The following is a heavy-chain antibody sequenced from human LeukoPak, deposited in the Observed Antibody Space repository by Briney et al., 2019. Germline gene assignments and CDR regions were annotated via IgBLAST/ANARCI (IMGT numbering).Heavy chain of an antibody. Sequence: PGGAVRLSYAASGFTFSSYGIHWRPQAPGNGREGVAVLWYDGSNKFYAYAVKGRFTISRDNSKNTLYLQMNSLRAEDTAVYYCARDRYGPTPAQFDYWGQGTLVTVSS. V-gene: IGHV3-33*01. CDR3: ARDRYGPTPAQFDY. CDR1: GFTFSSYG. J-gene: IGHJ4*02. D-gene: IGHD4-17*01. CDR2: LWYDGSNK.